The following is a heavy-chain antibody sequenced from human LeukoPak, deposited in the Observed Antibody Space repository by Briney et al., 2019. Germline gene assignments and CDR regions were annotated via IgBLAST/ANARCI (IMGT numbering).Heavy chain of an antibody. Sequence: PSETLSLTCTVSGGSISSSMYYWGWIRQPPGKGLEWIGSIYYSGSTYYNPSLKSRVPISVDTSKNQFSLKLSSVTAADTAVYYCARGSPDSSGYYNDWFDPWGQGTLVTVSS. CDR1: GGSISSSMYY. CDR3: ARGSPDSSGYYNDWFDP. V-gene: IGHV4-39*07. D-gene: IGHD3-22*01. CDR2: IYYSGST. J-gene: IGHJ5*02.